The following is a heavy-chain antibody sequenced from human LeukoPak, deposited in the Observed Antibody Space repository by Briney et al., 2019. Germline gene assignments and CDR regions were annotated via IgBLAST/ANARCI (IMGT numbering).Heavy chain of an antibody. CDR2: FDPEQAKT. J-gene: IGHJ4*02. CDR3: ATRGGDFWSGFEN. V-gene: IGHV1-24*01. CDR1: GDSLTDLN. Sequence: ASVKVSCKVSGDSLTDLNIQWVRQAPGKGLECLGGFDPEQAKTIYAQNFQGRVTMTEDALTDTAYMELNSLKSEDTAVYYCATRGGDFWSGFENWGQGTLVTVSS. D-gene: IGHD3-3*01.